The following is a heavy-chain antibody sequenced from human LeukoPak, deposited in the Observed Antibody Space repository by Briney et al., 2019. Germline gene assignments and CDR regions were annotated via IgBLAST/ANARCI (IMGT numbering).Heavy chain of an antibody. V-gene: IGHV3-23*01. CDR1: GFTFSSYD. Sequence: PGGSLRLSCAASGFTFSSYDMHWVRQAPGKGLEWVSTITGSGTGTFYADSVKGRFTISRDNSKNTLYLQMDTLRAEDTAVYYCARRTSGSFDQWGQGILVTVSS. J-gene: IGHJ4*02. D-gene: IGHD3-22*01. CDR3: ARRTSGSFDQ. CDR2: ITGSGTGT.